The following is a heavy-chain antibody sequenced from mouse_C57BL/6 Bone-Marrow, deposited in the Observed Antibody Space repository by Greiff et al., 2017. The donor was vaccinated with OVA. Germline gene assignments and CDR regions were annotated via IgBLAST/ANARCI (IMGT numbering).Heavy chain of an antibody. Sequence: VQLQQSGAELVRPGASVNLSCTASGFNIKDDYMHWVKQRPEQGLEWIGWIDPENGDTEYASKFQGKATITADTSSNTAYLQLSSLTSEDTAVSSFITTVVAYYWYFDVWGTGTTVTVSS. CDR2: IDPENGDT. CDR3: ITTVVAYYWYFDV. V-gene: IGHV14-4*01. D-gene: IGHD1-1*01. J-gene: IGHJ1*03. CDR1: GFNIKDDY.